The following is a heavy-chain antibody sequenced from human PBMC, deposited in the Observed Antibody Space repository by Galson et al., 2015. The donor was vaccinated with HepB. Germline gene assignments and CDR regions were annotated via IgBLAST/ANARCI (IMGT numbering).Heavy chain of an antibody. CDR3: ARGYQLPHYYYYGMDV. D-gene: IGHD2-2*01. Sequence: QVQLQESGPGLVKPSETLSLTCTVSGGSISSGGYYWSWIRQHPGKGLEWIGYIYYSGSTYYNPSLKSRVTISVDTSKNQFSLKLSSVTAADTAVYYCARGYQLPHYYYYGMDVWGQGTTVTVSS. CDR1: GGSISSGGYY. V-gene: IGHV4-31*03. CDR2: IYYSGST. J-gene: IGHJ6*02.